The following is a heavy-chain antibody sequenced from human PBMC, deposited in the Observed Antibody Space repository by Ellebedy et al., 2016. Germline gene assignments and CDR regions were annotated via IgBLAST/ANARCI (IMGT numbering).Heavy chain of an antibody. D-gene: IGHD3-10*01. CDR3: AKKPGSGSYYRIYFDS. CDR2: IGDFVGYT. Sequence: GGSLRLXCAASGFTFSAYAMSWVRQAPGKGLEWVSEIGDFVGYTYYADSVKGRFTISRDNSKNTLYLQMNSLRADDTAVYYCAKKPGSGSYYRIYFDSWGQGTLVTVSS. J-gene: IGHJ4*02. V-gene: IGHV3-23*01. CDR1: GFTFSAYA.